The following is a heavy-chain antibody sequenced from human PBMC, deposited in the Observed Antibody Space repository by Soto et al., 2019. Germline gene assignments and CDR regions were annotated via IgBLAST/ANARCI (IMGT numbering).Heavy chain of an antibody. CDR1: GFSLNTDEVG. D-gene: IGHD3-9*01. V-gene: IGHV2-5*02. Sequence: QITLKESGPTLVKPTQPLTLTCTFSGFSLNTDEVGVGWSRQPPGKALEWLALIYWDDDERYSPSPRSRLTITKFTSKDQLVLTLTNMAPVDTATYYCVPTRRYFDSLWGPFDYWGQGTLVTVSS. CDR2: IYWDDDE. CDR3: VPTRRYFDSLWGPFDY. J-gene: IGHJ4*02.